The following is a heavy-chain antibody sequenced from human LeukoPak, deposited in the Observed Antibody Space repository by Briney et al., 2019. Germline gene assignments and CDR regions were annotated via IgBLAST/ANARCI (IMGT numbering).Heavy chain of an antibody. CDR2: INHSGST. Sequence: SETLSLTCAVYGGSFSGYYWSWIRQPPGKGLEWIGEINHSGSTNYNPSLKSRVTISVDTSKNQFSLKLSSVTAADTAVYYCARDLAWLWAYFDYWGQGTLVTVSS. CDR3: ARDLAWLWAYFDY. V-gene: IGHV4-34*01. CDR1: GGSFSGYY. J-gene: IGHJ4*02. D-gene: IGHD3-22*01.